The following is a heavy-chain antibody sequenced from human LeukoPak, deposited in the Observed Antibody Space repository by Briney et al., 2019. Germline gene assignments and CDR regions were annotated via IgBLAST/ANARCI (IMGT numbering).Heavy chain of an antibody. D-gene: IGHD3-3*01. CDR2: IYNSGST. Sequence: SETLSLTCSVSGGSISTYYWSWILQPPGKGLEWIGYIYNSGSTNYSPSLKSRVTISMDTSKNQLSLQLTSVTAADTAVYYCARHGGFLEWLFSFDSWGQGTLVTVSS. CDR3: ARHGGFLEWLFSFDS. J-gene: IGHJ4*02. CDR1: GGSISTYY. V-gene: IGHV4-59*08.